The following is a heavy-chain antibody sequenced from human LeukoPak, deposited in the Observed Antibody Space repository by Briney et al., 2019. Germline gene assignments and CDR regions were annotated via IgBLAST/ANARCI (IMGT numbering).Heavy chain of an antibody. CDR3: ARVEGGTYFDYYHMDV. J-gene: IGHJ6*03. D-gene: IGHD3-16*01. CDR1: GGSNSSGSYY. CDR2: IYTSGTT. V-gene: IGHV4-61*09. Sequence: SETLSLTCTVSGGSNSSGSYYWTWIRQPAGRGLEWIGHIYTSGTTNYNPSLKSRVTISVDTSKKQFSLKLSSVTAADTAVYYCARVEGGTYFDYYHMDVWGKGTTVTVSS.